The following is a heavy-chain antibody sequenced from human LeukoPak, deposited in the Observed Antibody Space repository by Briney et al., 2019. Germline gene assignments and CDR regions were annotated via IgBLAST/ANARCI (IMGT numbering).Heavy chain of an antibody. D-gene: IGHD4-17*01. Sequence: PGGSLRLSCAASGFTVSSYWMGWVRQAPGKGLEWVGNIKQDGSEQYYVDSVKGRFTISRDNAKNSLYLQMNSLRAEDTAVYYCVRWVTTYYYGMDVWGQGTTVTVSS. V-gene: IGHV3-7*05. J-gene: IGHJ6*02. CDR3: VRWVTTYYYGMDV. CDR1: GFTVSSYW. CDR2: IKQDGSEQ.